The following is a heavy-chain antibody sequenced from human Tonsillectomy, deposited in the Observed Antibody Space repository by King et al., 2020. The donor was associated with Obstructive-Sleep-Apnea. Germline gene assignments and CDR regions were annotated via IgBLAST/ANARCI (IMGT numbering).Heavy chain of an antibody. J-gene: IGHJ3*02. CDR1: GFTFSSYS. CDR3: ARDEATVVTLDAFDI. V-gene: IGHV3-21*01. D-gene: IGHD4-23*01. Sequence: VQLVESGGGLVKPGGSLRLSCAASGFTFSSYSMNWVRQAPGKGLEWVSSISSSSGYIYYADSVKGRFTISRDNAKNSLYLQINSLRAEDTAVYYCARDEATVVTLDAFDIWGQGTMVTVSS. CDR2: ISSSSGYI.